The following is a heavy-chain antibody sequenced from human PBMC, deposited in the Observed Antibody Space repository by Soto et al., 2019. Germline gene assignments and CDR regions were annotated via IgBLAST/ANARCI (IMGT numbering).Heavy chain of an antibody. V-gene: IGHV1-18*01. Sequence: QVQLVQSGAEVKKPGASVKVSCKASGYTFTSYGISWVRQAPGQGLEWMGWISAYNGNTNYAQKLQGRVTMTTDTSTSTAYMELRSLRSDDTAVYYCARKYCSSTSCYTQSYYYYYGMDVWGQGTTVTVSS. D-gene: IGHD2-2*02. J-gene: IGHJ6*02. CDR3: ARKYCSSTSCYTQSYYYYYGMDV. CDR1: GYTFTSYG. CDR2: ISAYNGNT.